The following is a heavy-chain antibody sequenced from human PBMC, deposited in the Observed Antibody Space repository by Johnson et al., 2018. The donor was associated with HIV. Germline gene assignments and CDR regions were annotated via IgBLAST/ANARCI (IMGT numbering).Heavy chain of an antibody. CDR3: ARGSSYYYDSSGSDAFDI. V-gene: IGHV3-13*01. J-gene: IGHJ3*02. D-gene: IGHD3-22*01. CDR1: GFTFSSYA. Sequence: EVHLVESGGELVQPGGSLRLSCAASGFTFSSYAMHWVRQATGKGLEWVSAIGTAGDTSYPGSVKGRFTISRENAKNSLYLQMNSLRAGDTAVYYCARGSSYYYDSSGSDAFDIWGQGTMVTVSS. CDR2: IGTAGDT.